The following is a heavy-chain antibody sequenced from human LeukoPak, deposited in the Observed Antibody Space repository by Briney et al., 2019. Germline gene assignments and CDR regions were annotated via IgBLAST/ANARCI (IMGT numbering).Heavy chain of an antibody. CDR1: GGSISSGSYY. J-gene: IGHJ4*02. CDR2: IYYSGST. D-gene: IGHD6-13*01. CDR3: ASRSSWYGGAWFDY. Sequence: SETLSLTCTVSGGSISSGSYYWGWIRQPPGKGLEWIGSIYYSGSTYYNPSLKSRVIISADTSKNQFSLKLSSVTAADTAVYYCASRSSWYGGAWFDYWGQGTLVTVSS. V-gene: IGHV4-39*01.